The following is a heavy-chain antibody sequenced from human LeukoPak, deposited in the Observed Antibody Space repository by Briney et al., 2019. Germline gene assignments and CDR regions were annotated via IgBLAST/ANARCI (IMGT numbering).Heavy chain of an antibody. J-gene: IGHJ3*02. Sequence: GGSLRLSCAASGFTFSSYWMHWVRQAPGKGLVWVSRINTDGSSTSYADSVKGRFTISRDNAKNTLYLQMNSLRAEDTAVYYCARSSREFRKHDVFDIWAKGQWSPSLQ. D-gene: IGHD3-10*01. CDR2: INTDGSST. CDR3: ARSSREFRKHDVFDI. V-gene: IGHV3-74*01. CDR1: GFTFSSYW.